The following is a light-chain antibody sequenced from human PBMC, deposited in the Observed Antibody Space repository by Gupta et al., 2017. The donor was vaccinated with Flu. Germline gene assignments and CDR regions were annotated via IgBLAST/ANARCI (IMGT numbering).Light chain of an antibody. J-gene: IGKJ5*01. Sequence: DIQMTQSPSSVSASVGDRVSITCRASQGVSKCLAWYQQKPGKAPNLLINAASSLQSGVPLMFSGSGSGTEFTLTISSLQPEDFATYFCQQAASFPITFGQGTRLEIK. V-gene: IGKV1-12*01. CDR3: QQAASFPIT. CDR1: QGVSKC. CDR2: AAS.